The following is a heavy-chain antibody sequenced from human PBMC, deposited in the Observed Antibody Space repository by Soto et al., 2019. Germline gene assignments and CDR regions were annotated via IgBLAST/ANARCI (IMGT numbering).Heavy chain of an antibody. CDR3: AHRRSCTSTSCYSNWFAP. V-gene: IGHV2-5*02. CDR1: GFSLSTSGVG. CDR2: IYWDDDK. J-gene: IGHJ5*02. Sequence: QITLKESGPTLVKPTQTLTLTCTFSGFSLSTSGVGVGCIRQPPGKTLEWLALIYWDDDKRYSPSLKSRLTITKDTSKNQVVLTMTNMDPVDTATYYCAHRRSCTSTSCYSNWFAPWGQGTLVTVSS. D-gene: IGHD2-2*01.